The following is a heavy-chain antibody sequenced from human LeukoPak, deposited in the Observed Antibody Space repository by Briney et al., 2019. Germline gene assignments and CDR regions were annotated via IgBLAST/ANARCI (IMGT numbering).Heavy chain of an antibody. Sequence: SETLSLTCTVSGGSIRSYYWSWIRQPPGKGLEWIGDIYYSGSANYSPSLKSRVTISVDTSKNLFSLKLSSVTAADTAVYYCATTGRRYYDSGSYYISGMDVWGQGTTVTVSS. CDR3: ATTGRRYYDSGSYYISGMDV. J-gene: IGHJ6*02. V-gene: IGHV4-59*01. CDR1: GGSIRSYY. D-gene: IGHD3-10*01. CDR2: IYYSGSA.